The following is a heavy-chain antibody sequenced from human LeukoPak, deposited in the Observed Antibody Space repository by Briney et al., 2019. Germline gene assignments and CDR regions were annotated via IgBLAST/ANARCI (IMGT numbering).Heavy chain of an antibody. CDR3: AARYRHYDILTGYYPD. CDR2: INHSGCT. CDR1: GGSFSGYY. Sequence: SETLSLTCAVYGGSFSGYYWSWIRQPPGKGLEWIGEINHSGCTNYNPSLKSRVTISVDTSKNQFSLKLSSVTAADTAVYYCAARYRHYDILTGYYPDWGQGTLVTVSS. V-gene: IGHV4-34*01. D-gene: IGHD3-9*01. J-gene: IGHJ4*02.